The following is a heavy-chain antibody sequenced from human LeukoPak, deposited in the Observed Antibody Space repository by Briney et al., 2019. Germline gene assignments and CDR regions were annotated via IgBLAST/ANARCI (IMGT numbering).Heavy chain of an antibody. CDR1: GYTFTSYG. J-gene: IGHJ3*02. D-gene: IGHD3-22*01. CDR2: ISAYSGNT. CDR3: ARIDNFYDSSGYYYGSDAFDI. V-gene: IGHV1-18*01. Sequence: ASVKVSCKASGYTFTSYGISWVRQAPGQGLEWMGWISAYSGNTNYAQKLQGRVTMTTDTSTSTAYMELRSLRSDDTAVYYCARIDNFYDSSGYYYGSDAFDIWGQGTMVTVSS.